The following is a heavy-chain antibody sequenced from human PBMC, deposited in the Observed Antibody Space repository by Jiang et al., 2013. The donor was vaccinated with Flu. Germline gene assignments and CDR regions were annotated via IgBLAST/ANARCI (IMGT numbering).Heavy chain of an antibody. Sequence: SCKASGYTFTGYYMHWVRQAPGQGLEWMGWINPNSGGTNYAQKFQGWVTMTRDTSISTAYMELSRLRSDDTAVYYCARVTVSLSDGMDVWGQGTTVTVSS. D-gene: IGHD1-14*01. CDR3: ARVTVSLSDGMDV. J-gene: IGHJ6*02. CDR1: GYTFTGYY. CDR2: INPNSGGT. V-gene: IGHV1-2*04.